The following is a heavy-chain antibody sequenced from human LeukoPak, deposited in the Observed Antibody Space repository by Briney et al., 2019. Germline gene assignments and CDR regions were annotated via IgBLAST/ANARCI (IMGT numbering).Heavy chain of an antibody. CDR1: GYTFTSYG. J-gene: IGHJ6*02. CDR2: ISAYNGNT. D-gene: IGHD3-10*01. V-gene: IGHV1-18*01. Sequence: ASVKVSCKASGYTFTSYGISWVRQAPGQGLEWMGWISAYNGNTNYAQKLQGRVTMTTDTSTSTAYMELRSLRSDDTAVYYCARDTAISYYGSGSYTNPYGMDVWGQGTTVTVSS. CDR3: ARDTAISYYGSGSYTNPYGMDV.